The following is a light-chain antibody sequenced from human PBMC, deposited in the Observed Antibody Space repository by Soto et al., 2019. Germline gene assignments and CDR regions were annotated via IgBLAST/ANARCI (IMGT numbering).Light chain of an antibody. CDR3: GTWDSGLSVV. CDR1: SSNIGNNY. Sequence: QSVLTQPPSVSAAPGQKVTISCSGSSSNIGNNYVSWYQQLPGTAPKLLIYENNKRPSGIPDRFSGSKSGTSATLGITGLQTRDEADYYCGTWDSGLSVVFGEGTKVTVL. V-gene: IGLV1-51*02. J-gene: IGLJ2*01. CDR2: ENN.